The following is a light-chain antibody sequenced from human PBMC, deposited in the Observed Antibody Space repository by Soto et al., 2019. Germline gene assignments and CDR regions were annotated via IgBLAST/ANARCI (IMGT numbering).Light chain of an antibody. J-gene: IGKJ5*01. CDR2: DAS. Sequence: EIVLTPSPAPLSLSPGARATISGRASQSVSRYFAWYQQKPGQAPRLLIYDASNMATGIPARFSGSGSGTDFTLTISSLEPEDFAVYYCQQRSNWPVTFGQGTRLEI. V-gene: IGKV3-11*01. CDR3: QQRSNWPVT. CDR1: QSVSRY.